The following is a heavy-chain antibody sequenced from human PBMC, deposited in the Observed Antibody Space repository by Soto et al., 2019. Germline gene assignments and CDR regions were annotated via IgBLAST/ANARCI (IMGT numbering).Heavy chain of an antibody. Sequence: SETLSLTCTVSGDSSVSSSSYYWGWIRQPPGKGLEWIGSIYYTVNTFYSPSFRSRLTISVDTSKSHFSLKLRSVTAADTATYYCASEVSRSDGMDVWGQGTTVTVSS. J-gene: IGHJ6*02. CDR2: IYYTVNT. D-gene: IGHD2-2*01. V-gene: IGHV4-39*02. CDR3: ASEVSRSDGMDV. CDR1: GDSSVSSSSYY.